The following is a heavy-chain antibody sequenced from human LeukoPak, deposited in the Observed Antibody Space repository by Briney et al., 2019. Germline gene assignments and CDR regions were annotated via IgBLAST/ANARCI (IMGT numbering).Heavy chain of an antibody. CDR1: GFSFARSE. V-gene: IGHV3-48*03. Sequence: AGGSLILSCAAAGFSFARSEMNWVRQAPGKGLEWISSSSMYYADSLKGRFTISRENAKQTLYLQMNSLRPEDTAVYYCARAGDKGTANWYFDLWGRGTLVTVSS. CDR2: SSM. D-gene: IGHD2-21*01. J-gene: IGHJ2*01. CDR3: ARAGDKGTANWYFDL.